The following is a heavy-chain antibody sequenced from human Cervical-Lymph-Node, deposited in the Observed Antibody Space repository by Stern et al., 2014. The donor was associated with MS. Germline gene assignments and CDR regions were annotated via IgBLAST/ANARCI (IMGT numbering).Heavy chain of an antibody. V-gene: IGHV3-11*01. D-gene: IGHD2/OR15-2a*01. CDR3: ARCNVPRKAYSMDV. CDR2: ISSGGSNI. Sequence: VQLVGSGGGLVKPGGSLRLSCAASGFTFSDYFMTWIRQAPGKGLEWVAYISSGGSNIYYADSVKGRFTVSRDNANNSLDLQMHSLRAEDTAVYYCARCNVPRKAYSMDVWGQGTTVTVSS. J-gene: IGHJ6*02. CDR1: GFTFSDYF.